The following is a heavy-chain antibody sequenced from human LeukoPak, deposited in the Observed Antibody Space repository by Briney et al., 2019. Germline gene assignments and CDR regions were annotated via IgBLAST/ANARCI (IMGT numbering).Heavy chain of an antibody. V-gene: IGHV3-30*04. Sequence: PGGSLRLSCAASGFTFRGYALHWLRQAPGKGLEWVAVISNDANNKHYADSVKGRFTISRDNSKNTLYLQMNSLRPEDTAVYYCARGAGASGGRDYYSDYWGQGMLVAVSS. CDR1: GFTFRGYA. CDR2: ISNDANNK. D-gene: IGHD6-13*01. J-gene: IGHJ4*02. CDR3: ARGAGASGGRDYYSDY.